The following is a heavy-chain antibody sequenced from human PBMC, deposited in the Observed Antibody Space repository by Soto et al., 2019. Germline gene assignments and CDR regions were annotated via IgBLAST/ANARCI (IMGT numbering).Heavy chain of an antibody. Sequence: GGSLRLSCAASGFTFSDYYMSWIRQAPGKGLEWVSYISSSGSTIYYADSVKGRFTISRDNAKNSLYLQMNSLRAEDTAVYYCARDHVGLRFLEWLLWDVWGKGTTVTVSS. V-gene: IGHV3-11*01. CDR3: ARDHVGLRFLEWLLWDV. CDR2: ISSSGSTI. CDR1: GFTFSDYY. J-gene: IGHJ6*04. D-gene: IGHD3-3*01.